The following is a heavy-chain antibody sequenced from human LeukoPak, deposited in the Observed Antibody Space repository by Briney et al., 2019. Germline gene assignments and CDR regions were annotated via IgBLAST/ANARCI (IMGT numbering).Heavy chain of an antibody. V-gene: IGHV4-59*01. CDR2: IYYSGST. D-gene: IGHD3-22*01. Sequence: SETLSLTCAVSGGSSSSYYWSWIRQPPGKGLEWIGYIYYSGSTNYNPSLKSRVTISVDTSKNQFSLKLSSVTAADTAVYYCARGLYYYDSSGYYLDYWGQGTLVTVSS. J-gene: IGHJ4*02. CDR1: GGSSSSYY. CDR3: ARGLYYYDSSGYYLDY.